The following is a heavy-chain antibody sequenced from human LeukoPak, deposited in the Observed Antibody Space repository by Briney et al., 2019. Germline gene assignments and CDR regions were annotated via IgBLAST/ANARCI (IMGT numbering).Heavy chain of an antibody. V-gene: IGHV1-8*03. CDR2: MNPKSNNR. CDR1: GYTFTNYD. D-gene: IGHD3-10*01. Sequence: GASVKVSCKASGYTFTNYDVNWVRQATGQGLEWMGWMNPKSNNRGYAQKFQGRVTITTDTSISTAYMELSSLRSEDTAVYYCTRGLKGSYYSGSGTYRWFAPWGQGTLVTVSS. CDR3: TRGLKGSYYSGSGTYRWFAP. J-gene: IGHJ5*02.